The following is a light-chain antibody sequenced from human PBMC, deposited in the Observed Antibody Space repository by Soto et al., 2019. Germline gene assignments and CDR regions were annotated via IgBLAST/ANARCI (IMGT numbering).Light chain of an antibody. V-gene: IGKV3-15*01. CDR2: GAS. Sequence: EIVMTQSPATLSVSPGERDTLSCRASQSVSANLAWYQHKPGQAPRLLIYGASSRATGIPGRFSGSASGTEFPLTISSLQSADIAVYYCHQYDNWPDTFGQGTKLEI. CDR3: HQYDNWPDT. CDR1: QSVSAN. J-gene: IGKJ2*01.